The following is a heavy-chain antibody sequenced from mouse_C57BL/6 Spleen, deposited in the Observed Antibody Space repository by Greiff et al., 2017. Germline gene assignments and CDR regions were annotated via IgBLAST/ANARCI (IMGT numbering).Heavy chain of an antibody. CDR1: GFSLTSYG. Sequence: QVQLQQSGPGLVQPSQSLSITCTVSGFSLTSYGVHWVRQSPGKGLEWLGVIWSGGSTDYNAAFISRLSISKDNSKSQVFFKMNSLQADDTAIYYCASLTGNYAMDYWGQGTSVTVSS. V-gene: IGHV2-2*01. J-gene: IGHJ4*01. CDR3: ASLTGNYAMDY. D-gene: IGHD4-1*01. CDR2: IWSGGST.